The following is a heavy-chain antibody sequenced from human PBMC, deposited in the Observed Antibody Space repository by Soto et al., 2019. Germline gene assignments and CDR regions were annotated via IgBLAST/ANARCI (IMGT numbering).Heavy chain of an antibody. Sequence: GGSLRLSCAASGFTFTSCAMSWVRQAPGKGLEWVSYISSSSSDIHYADSVKGRFTISRDNARNTLYLQMNSLRAEDTAVYYCARDLSWGSNWYYYMDVWGKGTTVTVSS. CDR1: GFTFTSCA. D-gene: IGHD7-27*01. V-gene: IGHV3-21*01. CDR2: ISSSSSDI. J-gene: IGHJ6*03. CDR3: ARDLSWGSNWYYYMDV.